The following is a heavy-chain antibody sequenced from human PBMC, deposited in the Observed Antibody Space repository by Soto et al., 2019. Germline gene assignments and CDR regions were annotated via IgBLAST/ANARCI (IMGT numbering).Heavy chain of an antibody. J-gene: IGHJ4*02. D-gene: IGHD4-17*01. Sequence: GGSLRLSCAASGFTFSSYGMHWVRQAPGKGLEWVAVIWYDGSNKYYADSVKGRFTISRDNSKNTLYLQMNSLRAEDTAVYYCARAKRPLGDYVFDYWGQGTLVTVSS. CDR3: ARAKRPLGDYVFDY. CDR1: GFTFSSYG. CDR2: IWYDGSNK. V-gene: IGHV3-33*01.